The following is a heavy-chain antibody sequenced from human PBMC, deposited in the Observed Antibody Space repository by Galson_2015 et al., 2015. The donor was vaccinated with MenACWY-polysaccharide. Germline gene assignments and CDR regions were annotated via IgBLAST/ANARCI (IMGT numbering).Heavy chain of an antibody. CDR2: ISWNSGSI. Sequence: SLRLSCAASGFTFDDYAMHWVRQAPGKGLEWVSGISWNSGSIGYADSVKGRFTISRDNAKNSLYLQMNSLRAEDTAVYYCARASPPYYDFWSGYYYFDYWGQGTLVTVSS. D-gene: IGHD3-3*01. V-gene: IGHV3-9*01. CDR1: GFTFDDYA. CDR3: ARASPPYYDFWSGYYYFDY. J-gene: IGHJ4*02.